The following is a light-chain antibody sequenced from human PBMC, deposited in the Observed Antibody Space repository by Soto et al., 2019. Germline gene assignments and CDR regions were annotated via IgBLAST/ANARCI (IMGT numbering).Light chain of an antibody. V-gene: IGLV1-44*01. CDR1: SSNVGGNT. CDR2: SIN. Sequence: QSVLTQPPSASGTPGQRVTISCSGSSSNVGGNTVNWYQHLPGTAPKLLIYSINERPSGVPDRFSGSKSGTSASLAISGLQSEDEADYYCAAWDASLNGVVFGGGTKLTVL. CDR3: AAWDASLNGVV. J-gene: IGLJ2*01.